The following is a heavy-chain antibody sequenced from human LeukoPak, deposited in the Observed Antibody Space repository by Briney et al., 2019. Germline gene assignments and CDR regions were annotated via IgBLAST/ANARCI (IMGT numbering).Heavy chain of an antibody. CDR1: GFTVSSNY. V-gene: IGHV4-39*07. J-gene: IGHJ6*02. CDR3: ARETRIAVDTYGMDV. D-gene: IGHD6-19*01. CDR2: IYYSGST. Sequence: GSLRLSCAASGFTVSSNYMSWVRQAPGKGLEWFGSIYYSGSTYYNPSLKSRVTISVDTSKNQFSLKMSSVTAADTAVYYCARETRIAVDTYGMDVWGQGTTVTVSS.